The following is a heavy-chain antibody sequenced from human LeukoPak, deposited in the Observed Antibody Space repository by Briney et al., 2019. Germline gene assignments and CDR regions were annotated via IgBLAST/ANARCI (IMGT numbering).Heavy chain of an antibody. D-gene: IGHD5-24*01. CDR3: ARARGMAPLYYCYYMDV. J-gene: IGHJ6*03. V-gene: IGHV4-39*07. CDR2: IYYSGST. CDR1: GFAVSSLAM. Sequence: GSLRLSCAASGFAVSSLAMHWVRQAPGKGLEWIGSIYYSGSTYYNPSLKSRVTISVDTSKNQFSLKLSSVTAADTAVYYCARARGMAPLYYCYYMDVWGKGTTVTVSS.